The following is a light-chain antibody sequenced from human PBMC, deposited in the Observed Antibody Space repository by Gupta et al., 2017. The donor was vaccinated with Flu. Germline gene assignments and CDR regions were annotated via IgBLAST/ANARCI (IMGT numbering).Light chain of an antibody. V-gene: IGKV3-20*01. CDR2: GAS. CDR1: QTVSSAY. J-gene: IGKJ4*01. CDR3: QHEDTSVVT. Sequence: EIVLTQSPGTLSLSPGERATLSCRASQTVSSAYLAWYQRKPGQAPRLLIYGASTRATGIPDRFSGSGSGTDFTLTISRLEPEDFAVYYCQHEDTSVVTFGGGTKVEIK.